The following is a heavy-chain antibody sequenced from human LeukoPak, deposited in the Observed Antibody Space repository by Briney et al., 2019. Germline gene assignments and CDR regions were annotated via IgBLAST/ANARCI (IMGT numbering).Heavy chain of an antibody. CDR1: GITLSVYW. CDR2: IKQDGSEK. J-gene: IGHJ4*02. CDR3: ARSGSGYFDY. Sequence: PGGSLRLSCAASGITLSVYWMSWVRQAPGKGLEWVAHIKQDGSEKYYRDSVQGRFTISRDNAKNSLYLQMNSLRAEDTAVYYCARSGSGYFDYWGQGSLVTVSS. V-gene: IGHV3-7*01.